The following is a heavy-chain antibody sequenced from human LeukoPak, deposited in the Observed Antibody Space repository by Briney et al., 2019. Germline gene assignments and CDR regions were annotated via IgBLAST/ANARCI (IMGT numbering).Heavy chain of an antibody. CDR2: FDPEDGET. J-gene: IGHJ4*02. CDR1: GYTLTELS. Sequence: ASVKVSCKVSGYTLTELSMHWVRQAPGKGLEWMGGFDPEDGETIYAQKFQGRVTMTEDTSTDTAYMELSSLRSEDTAVYYCARPSGYGITGTTPLGYWGQGTLVTVSS. D-gene: IGHD1-7*01. V-gene: IGHV1-24*01. CDR3: ARPSGYGITGTTPLGY.